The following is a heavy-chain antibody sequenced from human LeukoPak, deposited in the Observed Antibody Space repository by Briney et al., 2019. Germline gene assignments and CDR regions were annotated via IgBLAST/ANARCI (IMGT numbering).Heavy chain of an antibody. CDR1: GFTFSNYA. V-gene: IGHV3-30*04. CDR3: ARRKGLVSISSLDF. J-gene: IGHJ4*02. CDR2: ISNDGSMI. Sequence: GGSLRLSCAASGFTFSNYALHWVRQAPGKGLEWVAVISNDGSMIYYAASVKGRFTISRDNSKNTLYLHMSRLRLEDTAMFYCARRKGLVSISSLDFWGQGTLVAVSS. D-gene: IGHD2-8*01.